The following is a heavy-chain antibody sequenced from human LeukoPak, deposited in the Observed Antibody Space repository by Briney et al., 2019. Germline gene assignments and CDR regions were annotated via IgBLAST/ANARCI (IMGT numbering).Heavy chain of an antibody. CDR2: IYYSGST. Sequence: SETLSLTCTVSGGSISSGDYYWSWIRQPPGKGLEWIGYIYYSGSTYYNPSLKSRVTILVDTSKNQFSLKLSSVTAADTAVYYCAREDHDYGTGYWGQGTLVTVSS. CDR3: AREDHDYGTGY. CDR1: GGSISSGDYY. D-gene: IGHD4-17*01. V-gene: IGHV4-30-4*01. J-gene: IGHJ4*02.